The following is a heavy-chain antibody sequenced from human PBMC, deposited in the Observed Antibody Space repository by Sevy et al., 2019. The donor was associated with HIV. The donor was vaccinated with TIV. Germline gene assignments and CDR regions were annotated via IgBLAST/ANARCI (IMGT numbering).Heavy chain of an antibody. Sequence: GGSLRLSCEVPGFTFNSYSFNWVRQAPGKGLEWISYISTSSDFTYYEESVQGRFTISRDNVKNSLYLQMNSLRVEDTAIYYCARGTGIRSLYYFAYWGQGTLVTVSS. V-gene: IGHV3-48*01. J-gene: IGHJ4*02. D-gene: IGHD1-1*01. CDR1: GFTFNSYS. CDR2: ISTSSDFT. CDR3: ARGTGIRSLYYFAY.